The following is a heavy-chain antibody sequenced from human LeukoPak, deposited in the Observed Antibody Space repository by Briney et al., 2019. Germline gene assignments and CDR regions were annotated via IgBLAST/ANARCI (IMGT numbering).Heavy chain of an antibody. CDR3: ASVPRGGKSTRDY. Sequence: SEALSLTCAVYGGSFSGYYWSWIRQPPGKGLEWTGEINHSGSTNYNPSLKSRVTISVDTSKNQFSLKLSSVTAADTAVYYCASVPRGGKSTRDYWGQGTLVTVSS. D-gene: IGHD4-23*01. CDR2: INHSGST. V-gene: IGHV4-34*01. CDR1: GGSFSGYY. J-gene: IGHJ4*02.